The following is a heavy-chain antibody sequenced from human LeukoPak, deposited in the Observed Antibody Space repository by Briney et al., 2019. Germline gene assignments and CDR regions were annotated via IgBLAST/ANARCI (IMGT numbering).Heavy chain of an antibody. V-gene: IGHV1-18*01. Sequence: ASVKVSCKASGYTFTSYGISWVRQAPGQGLEWMGWISAYSGNTNYAQKLQGRVTMTTDTSTSTAYMELRSLRSDNTAVYYCARDDTVTMVHDYWGQGTLVTVSS. D-gene: IGHD3-10*01. CDR1: GYTFTSYG. CDR2: ISAYSGNT. J-gene: IGHJ4*02. CDR3: ARDDTVTMVHDY.